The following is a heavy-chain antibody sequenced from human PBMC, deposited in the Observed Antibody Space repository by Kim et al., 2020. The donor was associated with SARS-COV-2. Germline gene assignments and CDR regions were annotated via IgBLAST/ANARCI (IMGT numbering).Heavy chain of an antibody. J-gene: IGHJ4*02. Sequence: ADSLKGRCTPSRDNAKNTLYLQISSLRAEDTAVYYCVKVSPTIIRGFYDHWGQGAPVTVSS. CDR3: VKVSPTIIRGFYDH. D-gene: IGHD3-10*01. V-gene: IGHV3-64D*09.